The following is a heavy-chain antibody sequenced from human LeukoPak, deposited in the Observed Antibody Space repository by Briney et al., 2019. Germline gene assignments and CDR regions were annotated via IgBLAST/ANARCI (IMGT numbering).Heavy chain of an antibody. D-gene: IGHD3-22*01. CDR2: IKDDGSEK. V-gene: IGHV3-7*03. Sequence: PGGSLRLSCAASGFTFSSYWMSWVRQAPGKGLEWVANIKDDGSEKYYVDSMKGRFTISRDNAKNSLYLQMNSLRAEDTAVYYCAKDLDYYDSSGYLRLWGQGTLVAVSS. CDR3: AKDLDYYDSSGYLRL. J-gene: IGHJ4*02. CDR1: GFTFSSYW.